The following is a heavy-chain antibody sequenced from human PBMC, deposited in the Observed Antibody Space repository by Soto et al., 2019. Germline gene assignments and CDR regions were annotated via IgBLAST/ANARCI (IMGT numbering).Heavy chain of an antibody. Sequence: PSETLSPTCTVSGGSISSSSYYWGWIRQPPGKGLEWIGSIYYSGSTYYNPSLKSRVTISVDTSKNHFSLKLTSVTAADTAVYYCARGSSGYYPGTFDYWGQGTLVTVSS. CDR1: GGSISSSSYY. CDR2: IYYSGST. CDR3: ARGSSGYYPGTFDY. J-gene: IGHJ4*02. D-gene: IGHD3-22*01. V-gene: IGHV4-39*02.